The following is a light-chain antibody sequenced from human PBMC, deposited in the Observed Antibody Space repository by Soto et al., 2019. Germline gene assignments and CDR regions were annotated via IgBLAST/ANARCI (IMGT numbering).Light chain of an antibody. V-gene: IGKV3-20*01. CDR3: QQYGSSPPRT. CDR2: GAS. Sequence: EIVLTQSPGILSLSPGQRVTLSCRASQSVSNDFLAWYQQKPGQAPRLLIYGASTRATDVPDRFSGSGSGADFTLTISRLEPEDFAVYYCQQYGSSPPRTFGQGT. CDR1: QSVSNDF. J-gene: IGKJ1*01.